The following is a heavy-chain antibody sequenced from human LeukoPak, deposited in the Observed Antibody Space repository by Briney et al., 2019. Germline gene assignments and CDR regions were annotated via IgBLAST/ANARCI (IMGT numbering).Heavy chain of an antibody. Sequence: LRLSCAASGFTFDDYAMHWVRQAPGKGLEWVSGITWNSDNIEYADSVKGRFTISRDNAKNSLYLQMNSLRAEDMALYYCAKGGGGRLIYYYYMDVWGKGTTVTVSS. CDR1: GFTFDDYA. D-gene: IGHD3-16*01. V-gene: IGHV3-9*03. CDR3: AKGGGGRLIYYYYMDV. J-gene: IGHJ6*03. CDR2: ITWNSDNI.